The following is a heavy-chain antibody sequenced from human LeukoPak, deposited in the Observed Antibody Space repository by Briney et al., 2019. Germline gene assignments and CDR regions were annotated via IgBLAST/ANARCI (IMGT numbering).Heavy chain of an antibody. D-gene: IGHD1-26*01. Sequence: SVTVSCKASVGSVSSYVLSWVGQAPGKGLEWMGRGIPIFCIANYAQKFQGRVTITADKSTSTAYMELSSLRSEDTAVYYCAREGEVGATRSYWFDPWGQGTLVTVSS. V-gene: IGHV1-69*04. CDR2: GIPIFCIA. CDR3: AREGEVGATRSYWFDP. J-gene: IGHJ5*02. CDR1: VGSVSSYV.